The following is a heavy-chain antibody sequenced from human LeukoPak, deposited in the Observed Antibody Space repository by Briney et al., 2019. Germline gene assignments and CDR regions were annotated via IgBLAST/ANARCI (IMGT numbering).Heavy chain of an antibody. CDR1: GFTFSSYS. Sequence: GGSLRLSCAASGFTFSSYSMNWVRQAPGKGLEWVSSISSSSSYVYYADSVKGRFTVSRDNAKNSLYLQMNSLRAEDTAVYYCARDPGGAMAHSAIWGQGTMVTVSS. CDR2: ISSSSSYV. CDR3: ARDPGGAMAHSAI. J-gene: IGHJ3*02. D-gene: IGHD5-18*01. V-gene: IGHV3-21*01.